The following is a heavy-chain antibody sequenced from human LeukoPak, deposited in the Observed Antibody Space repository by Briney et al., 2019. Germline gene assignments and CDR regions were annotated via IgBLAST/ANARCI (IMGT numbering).Heavy chain of an antibody. CDR1: GGLLSAYY. Sequence: SETLSLTCTVSGGLLSAYYWTWIRQPPGKGLEWIGYIYDSGSTNYNPSLKSRVTISVDTSKNQFSLKLTSVTAADTAVYYCATGETGSTLGGYWGQGTLVTVSS. D-gene: IGHD1-1*01. CDR3: ATGETGSTLGGY. CDR2: IYDSGST. V-gene: IGHV4-59*01. J-gene: IGHJ4*02.